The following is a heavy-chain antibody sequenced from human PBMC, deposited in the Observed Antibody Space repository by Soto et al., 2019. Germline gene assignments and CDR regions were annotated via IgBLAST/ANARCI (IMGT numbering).Heavy chain of an antibody. D-gene: IGHD1-26*01. CDR1: GFTFSSYS. Sequence: GGSLRLSCAAPGFTFSSYSMNWVRQAPGKGLEWVSSISSSSSYIYYADSVKGRFTISRDNAKNSLYLQMNSLRAEDTAVYYCARDSTVSGSYRAGYYYYGMDVWGQGTTVTVSS. J-gene: IGHJ6*02. CDR3: ARDSTVSGSYRAGYYYYGMDV. CDR2: ISSSSSYI. V-gene: IGHV3-21*01.